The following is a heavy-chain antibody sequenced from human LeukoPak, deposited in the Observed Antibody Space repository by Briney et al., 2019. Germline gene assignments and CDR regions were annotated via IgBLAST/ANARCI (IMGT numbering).Heavy chain of an antibody. CDR2: ISGNGGST. CDR3: AKDIAQGYTFGSIEQDY. J-gene: IGHJ4*02. V-gene: IGHV3-23*01. CDR1: GFTFSSYA. Sequence: LPGGSLRLSCAASGFTFSSYAMSWVRQAPGKGLEWVSAISGNGGSTYYADSVKGRFTISRDNSKDTLSLQMNSLRAEDTAVYYCAKDIAQGYTFGSIEQDYWGQGTLVTVSS. D-gene: IGHD5-18*01.